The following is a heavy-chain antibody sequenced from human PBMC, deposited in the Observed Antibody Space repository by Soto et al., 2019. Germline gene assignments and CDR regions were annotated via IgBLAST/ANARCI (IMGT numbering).Heavy chain of an antibody. V-gene: IGHV1-69*15. CDR3: ARDPLSSFAMDV. CDR1: GDTFSSYA. J-gene: IGHJ6*02. CDR2: IIPTFGRT. D-gene: IGHD6-6*01. Sequence: VKVSCKASGDTFSSYAISWVRQAPGKGLEWMGKIIPTFGRTNYAQKFQGRLTISADDSTSTAYMELRSLVSEDTAVYYCARDPLSSFAMDVWGQGTTVTVSS.